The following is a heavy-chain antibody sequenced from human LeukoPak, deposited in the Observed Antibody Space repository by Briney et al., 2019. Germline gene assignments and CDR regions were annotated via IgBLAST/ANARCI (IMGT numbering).Heavy chain of an antibody. D-gene: IGHD3-3*01. CDR3: ARDLTIFGVVSQFDP. CDR1: GYTFTSYD. V-gene: IGHV1-8*03. Sequence: ASVKVSCKASGYTFTSYDINWVRQATGQGLEWMGWMNPNSGNTGYAQKFQGRVTITRNTSISTAYMELSSLRSGDTAVYYCARDLTIFGVVSQFDPWGQGTLVTVSS. J-gene: IGHJ5*02. CDR2: MNPNSGNT.